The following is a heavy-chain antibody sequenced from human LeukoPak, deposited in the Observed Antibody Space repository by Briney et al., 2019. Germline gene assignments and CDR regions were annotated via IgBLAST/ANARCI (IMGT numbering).Heavy chain of an antibody. J-gene: IGHJ4*02. CDR2: INPNSGAT. D-gene: IGHD3-16*01. Sequence: ASVKVSCKASGYTFTDYYMHWVRQAPGQGLEWMGWINPNSGATRYVQKFQGRVTVTRDTSISTAYMELSRLRSDDTAVYFCARLGDSDYWGQGTLVTVSS. V-gene: IGHV1-2*02. CDR3: ARLGDSDY. CDR1: GYTFTDYY.